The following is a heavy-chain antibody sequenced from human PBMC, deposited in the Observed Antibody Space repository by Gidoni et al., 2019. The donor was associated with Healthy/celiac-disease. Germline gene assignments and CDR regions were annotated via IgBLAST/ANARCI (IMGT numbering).Heavy chain of an antibody. CDR1: GGTFSSYT. V-gene: IGHV1-69*02. CDR3: ARGPWSGYSGYDPRRWWFDP. D-gene: IGHD5-12*01. Sequence: QVQLVQSGAEVKKPGSSVKVSCTASGGTFSSYTISWVRQAPGQGLEWMGRIIPILGIANYAQKFQGRVTITADKSTSTAYMELSSLRSEDTAVYYCARGPWSGYSGYDPRRWWFDPWGQGTLVTVSS. CDR2: IIPILGIA. J-gene: IGHJ5*02.